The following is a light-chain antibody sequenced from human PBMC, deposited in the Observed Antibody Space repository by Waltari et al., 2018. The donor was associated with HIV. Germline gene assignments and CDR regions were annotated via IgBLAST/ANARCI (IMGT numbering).Light chain of an antibody. CDR3: MQGLQRTHT. Sequence: DIVMTQSQLSLTVPPGEPASISCTSSQSLSDGNGDDNLDWYVQKPGQSPQLLIYLGSNRASGVPDRFSGSGAGTSFTLKISRVEAEDVGIYYCMQGLQRTHTFGQGTKLE. CDR1: QSLSDGNGDDN. CDR2: LGS. V-gene: IGKV2-28*01. J-gene: IGKJ2*01.